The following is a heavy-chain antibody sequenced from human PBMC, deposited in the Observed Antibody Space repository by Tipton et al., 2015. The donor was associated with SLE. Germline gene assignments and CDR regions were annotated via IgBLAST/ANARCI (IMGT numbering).Heavy chain of an antibody. V-gene: IGHV3-9*01. J-gene: IGHJ3*02. CDR3: AKASRIETAAGSAFDI. CDR2: ISWNSGSI. D-gene: IGHD6-13*01. CDR1: GFTFSSYG. Sequence: SLRLSCAASGFTFSSYGMHWVRQAPGKGLEWVSGISWNSGSIGYADSVKGRFTISRDNAKNSLYLQMNSLRAEDTALYYCAKASRIETAAGSAFDIWGQGTMVTVSS.